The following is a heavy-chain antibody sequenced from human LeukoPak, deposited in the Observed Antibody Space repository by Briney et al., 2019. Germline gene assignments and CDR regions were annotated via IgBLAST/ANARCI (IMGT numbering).Heavy chain of an antibody. D-gene: IGHD1-7*01. CDR2: FDPEDGET. V-gene: IGHV1-24*01. Sequence: SVKVSCKVSGYTLTELSMHWVRQAPGKGLEWMGGFDPEDGETIYAQKFQGRVTMTEDTSTDTAYMELSSLRSEDTAVYYCATVRPRDNWNYGIWFDPWGQGALVTVSS. CDR1: GYTLTELS. J-gene: IGHJ5*02. CDR3: ATVRPRDNWNYGIWFDP.